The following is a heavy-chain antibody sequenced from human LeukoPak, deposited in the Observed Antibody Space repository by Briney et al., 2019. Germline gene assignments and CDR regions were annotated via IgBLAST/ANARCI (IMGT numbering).Heavy chain of an antibody. V-gene: IGHV3-7*03. D-gene: IGHD4-17*01. CDR2: IKQDGSEK. CDR3: AKTMTTVTTLRFDAFDI. J-gene: IGHJ3*02. CDR1: GFTFSTYW. Sequence: GGSLRLSCAASGFTFSTYWMSWVRQAPGKGLEWVANIKQDGSEKYYVDSVKGRFTISRDNAKNSLYLQMNSLRAEDTAVYYCAKTMTTVTTLRFDAFDIWGQGTMVSVSS.